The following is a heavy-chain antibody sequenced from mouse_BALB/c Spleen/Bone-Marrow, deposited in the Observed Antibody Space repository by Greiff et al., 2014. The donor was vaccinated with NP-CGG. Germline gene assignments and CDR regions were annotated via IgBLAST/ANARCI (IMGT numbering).Heavy chain of an antibody. V-gene: IGHV14-3*02. CDR3: ARYYYGSSYLDY. CDR1: GFNIKDIY. Sequence: VQLQQPGAELVKPGASVKLSCTASGFNIKDIYMHWVKQRPEQGLEWIGRIDPANGNTKYDPKFQGKATITADTSSNTACLQLSSLTSEDTAVYYCARYYYGSSYLDYWGQGTTLTVSS. D-gene: IGHD1-1*01. J-gene: IGHJ2*01. CDR2: IDPANGNT.